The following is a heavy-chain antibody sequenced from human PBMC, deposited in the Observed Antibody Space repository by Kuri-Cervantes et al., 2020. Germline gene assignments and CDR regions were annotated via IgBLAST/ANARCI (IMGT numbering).Heavy chain of an antibody. CDR3: AREVVVVVAATRYYYYYYMDV. V-gene: IGHV4-34*01. J-gene: IGHJ6*03. D-gene: IGHD2-15*01. CDR2: INHSGST. CDR1: GGSFSGSY. Sequence: SETLSLTCAVYGGSFSGSYWSWIRQPPGKGLEWIGEINHSGSTNYNPSLKSRVTISVDTSKNQFSLKLSSVTAADTAVYYCAREVVVVVAATRYYYYYYMDVWGKGTTVTVSS.